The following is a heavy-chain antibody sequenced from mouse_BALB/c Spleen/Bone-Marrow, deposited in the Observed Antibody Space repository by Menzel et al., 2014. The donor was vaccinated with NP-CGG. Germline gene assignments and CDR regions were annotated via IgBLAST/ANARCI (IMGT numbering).Heavy chain of an antibody. Sequence: LQESGAELVKPGASVKMSCKASGYTFTSYNMRWVKQTPGQGLEWIGAIYPGNGDTSYSQKFKGKATLTADKSSSTAYMQLSSLTSEDSAVYYCASPPDYWGQSTTLTVSS. J-gene: IGHJ2*01. CDR1: GYTFTSYN. CDR2: IYPGNGDT. V-gene: IGHV1-12*01. CDR3: ASPPDY.